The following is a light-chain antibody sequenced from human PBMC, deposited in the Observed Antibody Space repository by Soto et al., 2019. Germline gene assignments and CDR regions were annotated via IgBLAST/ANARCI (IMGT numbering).Light chain of an antibody. CDR3: QQSGSSTNT. V-gene: IGKV3-20*01. Sequence: EIVLTQYPGTLSFSPGERATLSCWAIQSVSSNYLAWYQQKPGQAHRLLIYSASNRATCITDRFSGSGSGKDFSLSISNPERKDVALNYCQQSGSSTNTFGQETKVE. CDR1: QSVSSNY. CDR2: SAS. J-gene: IGKJ1*01.